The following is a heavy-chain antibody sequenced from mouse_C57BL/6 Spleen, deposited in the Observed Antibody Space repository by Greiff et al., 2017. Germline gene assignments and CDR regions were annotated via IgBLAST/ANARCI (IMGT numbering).Heavy chain of an antibody. CDR1: GYTFTSYG. V-gene: IGHV1-53*01. Sequence: QVQLQQPGTELVKPGASVKLSCKASGYTFTSYGMPWVKQRPGQGLEWMGNINPSNGGTNYKEKFKSKATLTVAKYSSTAYMQLSSLTSEDSAVYYCARYYGSSEFAYWGQGTTLTGSS. J-gene: IGHJ2*01. CDR2: INPSNGGT. D-gene: IGHD1-1*01. CDR3: ARYYGSSEFAY.